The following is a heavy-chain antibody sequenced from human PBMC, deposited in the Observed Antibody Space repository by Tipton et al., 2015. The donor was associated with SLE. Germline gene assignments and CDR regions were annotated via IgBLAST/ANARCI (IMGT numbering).Heavy chain of an antibody. Sequence: SLRLSCAASGFMFENYGMTWVRQAPGKGLEWVSSISYGSGHINYADSVKGRFTISRDNAENSVSLQMNSLRADDSAVYYCARDQSHGLDVWGQGTTVTVSS. V-gene: IGHV3-21*03. CDR1: GFMFENYG. CDR2: ISYGSGHI. J-gene: IGHJ6*02. CDR3: ARDQSHGLDV.